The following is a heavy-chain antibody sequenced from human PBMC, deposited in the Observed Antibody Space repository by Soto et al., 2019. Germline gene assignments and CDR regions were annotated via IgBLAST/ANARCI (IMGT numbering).Heavy chain of an antibody. D-gene: IGHD2-15*01. J-gene: IGHJ4*02. V-gene: IGHV1-8*01. Sequence: GASVKVSCKASGYTFTSYDINWVRQATGQGLEWMGWMNPNSGNTGYAQKFQGRVTMTRNTSTSTAYMELNRLTSDDTAVYYCASEDCRNTNCLKGFDYWGQGTLVTVSS. CDR2: MNPNSGNT. CDR3: ASEDCRNTNCLKGFDY. CDR1: GYTFTSYD.